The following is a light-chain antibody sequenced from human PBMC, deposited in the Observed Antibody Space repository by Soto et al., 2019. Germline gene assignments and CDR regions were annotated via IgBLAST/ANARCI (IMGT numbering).Light chain of an antibody. CDR1: QGISSW. J-gene: IGKJ1*01. V-gene: IGKV1-12*01. Sequence: DIQMTQSPSSVSASVGDRVTITCRASQGISSWVAWYQQKPGKAPKLLIYAASSVQSGVPSRFSGSGSGTEFTLTISSLQPDDFATYYCQQYITWTFGQGTKVDIK. CDR2: AAS. CDR3: QQYITWT.